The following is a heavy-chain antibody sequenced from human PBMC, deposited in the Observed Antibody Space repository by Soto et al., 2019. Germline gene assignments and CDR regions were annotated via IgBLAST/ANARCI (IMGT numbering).Heavy chain of an antibody. CDR3: ARITITMVRGVMGYYYYYYMDV. J-gene: IGHJ6*03. V-gene: IGHV3-48*01. Sequence: EVQLVESGGGLGQPGGSLRLSCAASGFTFSSYSMNWVRQAPGKGLEWVSYISSSSSTIYYADSVKGRFTISRDNAKNSLYLQMNSLRAEDTAVYYCARITITMVRGVMGYYYYYYMDVWGKGTTVTVSS. CDR2: ISSSSSTI. CDR1: GFTFSSYS. D-gene: IGHD3-10*01.